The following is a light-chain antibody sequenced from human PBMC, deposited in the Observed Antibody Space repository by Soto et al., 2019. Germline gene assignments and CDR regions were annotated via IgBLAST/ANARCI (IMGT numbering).Light chain of an antibody. Sequence: QSALTQPASVSGSPGQSITISCTGSQSSRRKSGYNYVSWYQQHPGKAPKLMIYEVSNRPSGVSNRFSGSKSGNTASLTISGLQAEDEADYYCSSYTSGSTYVFGTGTKVTVL. J-gene: IGLJ1*01. CDR2: EVS. CDR3: SSYTSGSTYV. V-gene: IGLV2-14*01. CDR1: QSSRRKSGYNY.